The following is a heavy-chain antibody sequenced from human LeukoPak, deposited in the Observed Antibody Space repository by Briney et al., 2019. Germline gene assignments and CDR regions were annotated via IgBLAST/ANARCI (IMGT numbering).Heavy chain of an antibody. CDR2: INNDGSST. V-gene: IGHV3-74*01. J-gene: IGHJ3*02. CDR1: GFTFSSYW. CDR3: AKMSNYYNSLGYYAFDI. Sequence: PGGSLRLSCAASGFTFSSYWMHWVRQVPGKGLVWVSRINNDGSSTVYADSVKGRFTISRDNSKNTLHLQMKSLRAEDTAVYYCAKMSNYYNSLGYYAFDIWGQGTMVTVSS. D-gene: IGHD3-22*01.